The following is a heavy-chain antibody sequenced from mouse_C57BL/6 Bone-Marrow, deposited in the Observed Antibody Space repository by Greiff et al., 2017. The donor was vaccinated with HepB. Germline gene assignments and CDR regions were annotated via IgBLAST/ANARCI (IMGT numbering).Heavy chain of an antibody. CDR3: ARGRLLGFAY. D-gene: IGHD2-3*01. CDR2: ISYDGSN. Sequence: EVQLQESGPGLVKPSQSLSLTCSVTGYSITSGYYWNWIRQFPGNKLEWMGYISYDGSNNYNPSLKNRISITRDTSKNQFFLKLNSVTTEDTATYYCARGRLLGFAYWGQGTLVTVSA. V-gene: IGHV3-6*01. J-gene: IGHJ3*01. CDR1: GYSITSGYY.